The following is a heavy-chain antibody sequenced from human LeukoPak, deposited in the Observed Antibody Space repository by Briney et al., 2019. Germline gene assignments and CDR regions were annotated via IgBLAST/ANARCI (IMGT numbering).Heavy chain of an antibody. CDR3: ARAHNYDFWSGYYFGRATPCFFDY. V-gene: IGHV3-21*01. CDR2: ISSSSSYI. CDR1: GFTFSSYS. J-gene: IGHJ4*02. Sequence: GGSLRLSCAASGFTFSSYSMNWVRQAPGEGLEWVSSISSSSSYIYYADSVKGRFTISRDNAKNSLYLQMNSLRAEDTAVYYCARAHNYDFWSGYYFGRATPCFFDYWGQGTLVTVSS. D-gene: IGHD3-3*01.